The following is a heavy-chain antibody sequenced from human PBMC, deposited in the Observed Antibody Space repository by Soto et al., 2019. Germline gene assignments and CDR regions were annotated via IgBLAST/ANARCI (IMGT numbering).Heavy chain of an antibody. D-gene: IGHD5-12*01. CDR1: GGSLSGYY. CDR3: VRGQEGVVATH. V-gene: IGHV4-34*01. CDR2: VKDGGHT. J-gene: IGHJ4*02. Sequence: PSETLSLTCAVTGGSLSGYYWSWIRQPPGKGLEWIGEVKDGGHTNYRPSLRGRVTISSDTSNNQFSLRLNSVTAADTGVYYCVRGQEGVVATHWDQGSLVTVSS.